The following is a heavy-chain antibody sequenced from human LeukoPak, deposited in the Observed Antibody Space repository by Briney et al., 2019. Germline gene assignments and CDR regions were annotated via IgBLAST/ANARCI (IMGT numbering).Heavy chain of an antibody. V-gene: IGHV1-2*02. J-gene: IGHJ5*02. D-gene: IGHD3-10*01. CDR3: ARATFFGSGSRWFDP. CDR2: INPNSGGT. Sequence: AASVKVSCKASGYTFTGYYMHWVRQAPGQGLEWMGWINPNSGGTNYAQKFQGRVTMTRDTSISTAYMELSRLRSDDTAVYYCARATFFGSGSRWFDPWGQGTLVTVSS. CDR1: GYTFTGYY.